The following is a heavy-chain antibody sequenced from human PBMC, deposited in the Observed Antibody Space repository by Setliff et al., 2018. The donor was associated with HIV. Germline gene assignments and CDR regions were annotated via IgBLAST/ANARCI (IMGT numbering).Heavy chain of an antibody. D-gene: IGHD6-13*01. Sequence: PSETLSLTCTVSGYSISSGYYWGWIRQPPGKGLEWIGSIYHSGSTYYNPSLKSRVTISVDTSKNQFSLKLSSVTAADTAVYYCARKLSSWYKDNWFDPWGQGTLVTVSS. CDR2: IYHSGST. V-gene: IGHV4-38-2*02. CDR1: GYSISSGYY. CDR3: ARKLSSWYKDNWFDP. J-gene: IGHJ5*02.